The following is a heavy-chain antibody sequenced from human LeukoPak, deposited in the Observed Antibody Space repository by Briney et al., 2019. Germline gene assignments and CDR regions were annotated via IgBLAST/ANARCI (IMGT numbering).Heavy chain of an antibody. CDR3: ARKLRDSSGSDYFDY. J-gene: IGHJ4*02. CDR1: GFTFSGFA. Sequence: GGSLRLSCAASGFTFSGFAMSWVRRTPGKGLEWVSGISGSGDNTLYADSVKGRFTISRDNSKNSLYLQMNSLRAEDTALYHCARKLRDSSGSDYFDYWGQGTLVTVSS. CDR2: ISGSGDNT. V-gene: IGHV3-23*01. D-gene: IGHD6-19*01.